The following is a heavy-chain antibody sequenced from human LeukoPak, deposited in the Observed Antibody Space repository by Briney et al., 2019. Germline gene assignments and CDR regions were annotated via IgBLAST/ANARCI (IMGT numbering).Heavy chain of an antibody. CDR1: GGYISNKY. CDR2: IYYSGNT. CDR3: ATLTGGDDAFDI. Sequence: PSETLSLTCTVSGGYISNKYWSWIRQTPGKGLEWIGYIYYSGNTNYYPSLKSRVTISVDTSKNHFSLKLNSVTPADTAVYYCATLTGGDDAFDIWGQGTMVTVSS. D-gene: IGHD4-23*01. V-gene: IGHV4-59*01. J-gene: IGHJ3*02.